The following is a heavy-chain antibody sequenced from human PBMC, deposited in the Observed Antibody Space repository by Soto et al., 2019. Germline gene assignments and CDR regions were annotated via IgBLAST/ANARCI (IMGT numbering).Heavy chain of an antibody. CDR1: GGSISSSSYY. CDR2: IYYSGST. J-gene: IGHJ6*02. Sequence: SETLSLTCTVSGGSISSSSYYWGWIRQPPGKGLEWIGSIYYSGSTYYNPSLKSRVTISVDTSKNQFSLKLSSVTAADTAVYYCARSITIFGVVFSYGMDVWGQGTTVTVSS. CDR3: ARSITIFGVVFSYGMDV. D-gene: IGHD3-3*01. V-gene: IGHV4-39*01.